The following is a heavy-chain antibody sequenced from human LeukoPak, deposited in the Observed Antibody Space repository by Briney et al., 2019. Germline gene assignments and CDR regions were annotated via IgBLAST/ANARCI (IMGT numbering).Heavy chain of an antibody. V-gene: IGHV3-21*01. J-gene: IGHJ4*02. CDR1: GFTFSSYS. CDR2: ISSSSSYI. Sequence: GGSLRLSCAASGFTFSSYSMNWVRQAPGKGLEWVSSISSSSSYIYYADSVKGRFPISRDNAKNSLYLQMNSLRAEDTAVYYCAREDYDFWSGYYSKVNFDYWGQGTLVTVSS. CDR3: AREDYDFWSGYYSKVNFDY. D-gene: IGHD3-3*01.